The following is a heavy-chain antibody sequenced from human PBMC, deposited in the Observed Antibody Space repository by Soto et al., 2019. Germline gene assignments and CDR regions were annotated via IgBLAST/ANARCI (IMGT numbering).Heavy chain of an antibody. Sequence: QVQLVESGGGVVQPGGSLRVSCAASGFTFSGYAMHWVRQAPGKGLEWVAFISYDGSLKYYADSVKVRFTTSRDNSQNTLYLQMNSLRPEDTAVYYCARDVPLGHWGQGALVTVSS. J-gene: IGHJ4*02. V-gene: IGHV3-30-3*01. CDR2: ISYDGSLK. CDR1: GFTFSGYA. CDR3: ARDVPLGH. D-gene: IGHD3-16*01.